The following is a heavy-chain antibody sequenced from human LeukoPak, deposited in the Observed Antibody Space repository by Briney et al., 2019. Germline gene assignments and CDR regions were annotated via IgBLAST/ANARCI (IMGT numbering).Heavy chain of an antibody. D-gene: IGHD6-13*01. Sequence: GASVKVSCKASGYTFTDYYLHRVRQAPGQGLEWMGWINPKSGGTNYAQKFQGRVTMTRDTSISTIYMELSRLISDDTAVYYCARGTRFGAASGTGYWGQGTLVTVSS. V-gene: IGHV1-2*02. CDR1: GYTFTDYY. J-gene: IGHJ4*02. CDR2: INPKSGGT. CDR3: ARGTRFGAASGTGY.